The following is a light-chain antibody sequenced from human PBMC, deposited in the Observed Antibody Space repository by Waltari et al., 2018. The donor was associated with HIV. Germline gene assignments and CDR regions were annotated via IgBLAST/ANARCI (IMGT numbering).Light chain of an antibody. CDR2: DVS. CDR3: SSYTSSSTWV. CDR1: STDVGAYNY. V-gene: IGLV2-14*03. Sequence: QSALTQPASVSGSPGQSLTISCTGTSTDVGAYNYVSCYQQHPGKVPKLMIYDVSNRPSGVSNRFSGSKSGNTASLTISGLQAEDEADYYCSSYTSSSTWVFGGGTKLTVL. J-gene: IGLJ3*02.